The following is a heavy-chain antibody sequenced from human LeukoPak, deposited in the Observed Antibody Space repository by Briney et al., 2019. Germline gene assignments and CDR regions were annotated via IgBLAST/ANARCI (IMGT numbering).Heavy chain of an antibody. V-gene: IGHV1-69*06. CDR1: GGTFSSYA. D-gene: IGHD2-15*01. Sequence: ASVKVSCKASGGTFSSYAISWVRQAPGQGPEWMGGIIPIFGTANYAQKFQGRVTITADKSTSTAYMELSSLRSEDTAVYYCAIVAVAGSFDYWGQGTLVTVSS. CDR2: IIPIFGTA. CDR3: AIVAVAGSFDY. J-gene: IGHJ4*02.